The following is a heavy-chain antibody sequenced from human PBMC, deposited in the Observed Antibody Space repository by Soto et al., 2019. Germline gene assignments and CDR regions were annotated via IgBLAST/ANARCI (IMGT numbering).Heavy chain of an antibody. Sequence: GGSLRLSCAASGFTVSSNFMTWVRLAPGKGLEWVSIIYSSGTTYYADSVKDRFIISRDNSKNTLYLQMNSLRAEDTAVYYCVRSVRRGGDYDYWGQGTLVTVSS. CDR3: VRSVRRGGDYDY. D-gene: IGHD4-17*01. V-gene: IGHV3-66*01. J-gene: IGHJ4*02. CDR1: GFTVSSNF. CDR2: IYSSGTT.